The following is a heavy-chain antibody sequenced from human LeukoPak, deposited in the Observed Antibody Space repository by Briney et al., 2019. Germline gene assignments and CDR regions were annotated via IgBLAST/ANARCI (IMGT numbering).Heavy chain of an antibody. CDR1: GGSISSYY. CDR2: IYTSGST. J-gene: IGHJ3*02. Sequence: PSETLSLTCTVSGGSISSYYWSWIRQPPGKGLEWIGRIYTSGSTNYNPSLKSRVTMSVDTSKNQFSLKLSSVTAADTAVYYCARDRYYDILTGYYKDDAFDIWGQGTMVTVSS. V-gene: IGHV4-4*07. CDR3: ARDRYYDILTGYYKDDAFDI. D-gene: IGHD3-9*01.